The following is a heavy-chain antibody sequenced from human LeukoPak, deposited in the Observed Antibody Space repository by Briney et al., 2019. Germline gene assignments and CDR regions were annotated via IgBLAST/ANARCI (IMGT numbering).Heavy chain of an antibody. CDR1: GGTFSSYA. J-gene: IGHJ4*02. CDR3: APQPPTGTPLGGEIGY. Sequence: GASVKVSCKASGGTFSSYAISWVRQALGQGLEWMGGIIPIFGTANYAQKFQGRVTITADESTSTAYMELSSLRSEDTAVYYCAPQPPTGTPLGGEIGYWGQGTLVTVSS. V-gene: IGHV1-69*01. CDR2: IIPIFGTA. D-gene: IGHD1-1*01.